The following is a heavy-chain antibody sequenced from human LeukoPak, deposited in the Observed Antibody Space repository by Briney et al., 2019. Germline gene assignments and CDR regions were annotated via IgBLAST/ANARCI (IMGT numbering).Heavy chain of an antibody. D-gene: IGHD3-22*01. CDR3: ARERPHHDSSGYRILDY. CDR1: GGTFSSYA. V-gene: IGHV1-69*05. CDR2: IFPIFGTA. J-gene: IGHJ4*02. Sequence: SVKVSCKASGGTFSSYAISWVRQAPGQGLEWMGGIFPIFGTANYAQKLQGRVTITTDESTSTAYMELSSLRSEDTAVYYCARERPHHDSSGYRILDYWGQGTLVTVSS.